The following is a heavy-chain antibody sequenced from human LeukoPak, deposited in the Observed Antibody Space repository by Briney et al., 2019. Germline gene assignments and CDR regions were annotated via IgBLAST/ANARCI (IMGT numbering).Heavy chain of an antibody. CDR1: GFTFSSYA. V-gene: IGHV3-23*01. CDR2: ISGSGGST. Sequence: GGSLRLSCAASGFTFSSYAMSWVRQAPGKGLEWVSAISGSGGSTYYADSVKGRFTISRDNSKNTLYLQMNSLRAEDTAVYYGAKDLRYSSGWYFDYWGQGTLVTVSS. J-gene: IGHJ4*02. D-gene: IGHD6-19*01. CDR3: AKDLRYSSGWYFDY.